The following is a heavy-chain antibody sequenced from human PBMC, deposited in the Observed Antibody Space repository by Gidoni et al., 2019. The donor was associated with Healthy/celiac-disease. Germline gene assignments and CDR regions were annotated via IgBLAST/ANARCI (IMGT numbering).Heavy chain of an antibody. Sequence: VKGRFTISRDNAKNSLYLQMNSLRDEDTAVYYCAREVVAYYYYYGMDVRGQGTTVTVSS. CDR3: AREVVAYYYYYGMDV. J-gene: IGHJ6*02. D-gene: IGHD3-22*01. V-gene: IGHV3-48*02.